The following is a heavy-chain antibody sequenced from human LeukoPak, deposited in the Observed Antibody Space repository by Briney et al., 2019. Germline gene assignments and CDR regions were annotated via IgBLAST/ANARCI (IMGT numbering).Heavy chain of an antibody. CDR3: ARLPEWAGTMGWFDP. Sequence: NTGGSLRLSCAASAFTFSDYYMNWIRQAPGKGLEWVSYISSSGSAIYYADSVKGRFTISRDNAKNSLYLQMNSLRAEDTAVYYCARLPEWAGTMGWFDPWGQGTLVTVSS. CDR1: AFTFSDYY. CDR2: ISSSGSAI. D-gene: IGHD6-19*01. V-gene: IGHV3-11*04. J-gene: IGHJ5*02.